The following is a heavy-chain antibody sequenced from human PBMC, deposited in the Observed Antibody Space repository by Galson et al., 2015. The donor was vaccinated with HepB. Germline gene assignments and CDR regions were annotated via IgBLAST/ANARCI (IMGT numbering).Heavy chain of an antibody. D-gene: IGHD3-22*01. Sequence: SVKVSCKASGYTFTSYYMHWVRQAPGQGLEWMGIINPSGGSTSYAQKFQGRVTMTRDTSTSTVYMELSSLRSEDTAVYYCARVGVGYDSSGYYLNWFDPWGQGTLVTVSS. J-gene: IGHJ5*02. V-gene: IGHV1-46*01. CDR1: GYTFTSYY. CDR2: INPSGGST. CDR3: ARVGVGYDSSGYYLNWFDP.